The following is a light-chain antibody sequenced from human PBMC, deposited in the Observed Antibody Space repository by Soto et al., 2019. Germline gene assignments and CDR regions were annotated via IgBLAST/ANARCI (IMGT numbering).Light chain of an antibody. CDR3: QSYDNSLSHVV. CDR1: SSNIGSSYD. J-gene: IGLJ2*01. Sequence: QSVLTQPTSVSVAPGQRVTIPCTGSSSNIGSSYDVHWDQPLPGTVPKLLIYGENSRPSGVTDRFSGTKSGTSASLAITRLQAEDEADYYCQSYDNSLSHVVFGGGTKLTVL. V-gene: IGLV1-40*01. CDR2: GEN.